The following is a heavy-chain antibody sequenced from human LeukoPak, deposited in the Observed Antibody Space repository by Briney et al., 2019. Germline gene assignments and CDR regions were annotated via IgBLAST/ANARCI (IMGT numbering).Heavy chain of an antibody. CDR2: ISAYNGNT. CDR3: ASNVPGARSITGTTDAFDI. J-gene: IGHJ3*02. D-gene: IGHD1-20*01. V-gene: IGHV1-18*01. Sequence: ASVKVSCMASGYTFTSYGISWVRQAPGQGPEWMGWISAYNGNTNYAQKLQGRVTMTTDTSTSTAYMELRSLRSDDTAVYYCASNVPGARSITGTTDAFDIWGQGTMVTVSS. CDR1: GYTFTSYG.